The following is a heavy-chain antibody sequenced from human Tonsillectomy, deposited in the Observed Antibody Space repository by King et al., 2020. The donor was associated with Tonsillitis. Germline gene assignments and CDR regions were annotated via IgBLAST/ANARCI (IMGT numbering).Heavy chain of an antibody. Sequence: QLVQSGAEVKKPGESLKISCKVSGYNFTTYWIGWVRQMPGKGLEWMGIIYPDDSDARYSPSCQGQVSMSADKSILTAYQQWSSLKASDTAIFYCARGEGFDFDYWGQGTLVTVSS. D-gene: IGHD3-16*01. CDR2: IYPDDSDA. CDR1: GYNFTTYW. J-gene: IGHJ4*02. V-gene: IGHV5-51*01. CDR3: ARGEGFDFDY.